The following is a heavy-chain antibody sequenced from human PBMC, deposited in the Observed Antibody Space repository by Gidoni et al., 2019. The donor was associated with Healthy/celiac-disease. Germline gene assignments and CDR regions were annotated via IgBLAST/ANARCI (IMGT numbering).Heavy chain of an antibody. CDR2: INAGNGNT. J-gene: IGHJ4*02. V-gene: IGHV1-3*01. D-gene: IGHD1-26*01. Sequence: QVQLVQSGAEVKKPGASVKVSCQASGYTFTSYAMHWVRQAPGQRLEWMGWINAGNGNTKYSQKFQGRVTITRDTSASTAYMELSSLRSEDTAVYYCAREGPEWELHFDYWGQGTLVTVSS. CDR3: AREGPEWELHFDY. CDR1: GYTFTSYA.